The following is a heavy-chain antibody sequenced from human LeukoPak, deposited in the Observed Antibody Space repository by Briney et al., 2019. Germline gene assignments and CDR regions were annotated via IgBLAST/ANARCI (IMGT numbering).Heavy chain of an antibody. CDR1: GGSISSGGYH. D-gene: IGHD3-22*01. CDR3: VAYDGSPGGGYFDY. J-gene: IGHJ4*02. CDR2: IFYSGST. V-gene: IGHV4-31*03. Sequence: SETLSLTCTASGGSISSGGYHWSWIRQHPGKGLEWIGYIFYSGSTDYNPSLKSRVTISVDTSKNQFSLKLSSVTAADTALYYCVAYDGSPGGGYFDYWGQGTLVTVSS.